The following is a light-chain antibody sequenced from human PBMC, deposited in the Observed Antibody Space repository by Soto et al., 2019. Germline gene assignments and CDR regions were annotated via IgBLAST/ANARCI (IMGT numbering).Light chain of an antibody. Sequence: AIQMTQSPSSLSASVGGRVTITCRASQDIRNELAWYQQKPGKAPNLLIYAVSNLQSGVPSRFSGSGSGTDFTLTIRSLQPEDFATYYCLQDFTYPLTFGGGTKVAIK. J-gene: IGKJ4*01. CDR3: LQDFTYPLT. V-gene: IGKV1-6*01. CDR1: QDIRNE. CDR2: AVS.